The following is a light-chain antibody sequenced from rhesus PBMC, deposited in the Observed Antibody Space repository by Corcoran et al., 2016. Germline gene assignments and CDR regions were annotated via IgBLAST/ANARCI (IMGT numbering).Light chain of an antibody. J-gene: IGKJ1*01. V-gene: IGKV1-22*01. CDR3: QAYARSPWA. CDR2: QAS. CDR1: QSISSW. Sequence: DIQMTQSPSSLSASVGDTVTITFRASQSISSWLAWYQQKPGNFPNLLIYQASTLQNGVPSRLIGNGSGTDFALTISSLQSEDFATYYCQAYARSPWAFGPGTKVEIK.